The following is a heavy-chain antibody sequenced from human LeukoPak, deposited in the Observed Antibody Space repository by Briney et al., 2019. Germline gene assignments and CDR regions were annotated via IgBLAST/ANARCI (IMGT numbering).Heavy chain of an antibody. J-gene: IGHJ4*02. CDR3: ASSYYDFWSGYRTTYYFDY. CDR1: GGSISSSSYY. Sequence: PSETLSLTCTVSGGSISSSSYYWGWIRQPPGKGLEWVGSIYYSGSTYYNPSLKSRVTISVDTSKNQFSLKLSSVTAADTAVYYCASSYYDFWSGYRTTYYFDYWGQGTLVTVSS. V-gene: IGHV4-39*01. CDR2: IYYSGST. D-gene: IGHD3-3*01.